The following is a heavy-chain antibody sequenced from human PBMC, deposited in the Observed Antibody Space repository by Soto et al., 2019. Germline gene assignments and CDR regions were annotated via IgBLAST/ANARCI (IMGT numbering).Heavy chain of an antibody. J-gene: IGHJ4*02. CDR1: GYTFSTKY. Sequence: QIQLVQSGAEVKKPGASVKVSCKASGYTFSTKYLHWVRQAPGQGLAWVGWVNPNTGGTRYAQKFQGRVTMTSDTSISTAYMDLSRLTSDDTAVYYCARIGYYIDFDHWGQGTLVTVSS. CDR2: VNPNTGGT. CDR3: ARIGYYIDFDH. D-gene: IGHD3-22*01. V-gene: IGHV1-2*02.